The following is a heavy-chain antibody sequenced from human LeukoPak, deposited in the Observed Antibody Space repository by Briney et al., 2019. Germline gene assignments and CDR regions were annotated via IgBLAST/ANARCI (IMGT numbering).Heavy chain of an antibody. J-gene: IGHJ4*02. CDR3: AKGLREVKDYFDY. V-gene: IGHV3-30*02. D-gene: IGHD1-26*01. Sequence: QPGGSLRLSCAASGFTFSSYGMHWVRQAPGKGLEWVAFIRYDGSNKYYADSVKGRFTISRDNSKNTLYLQMNSLRAEDTAVYYCAKGLREVKDYFDYWGQGTLVTVSS. CDR1: GFTFSSYG. CDR2: IRYDGSNK.